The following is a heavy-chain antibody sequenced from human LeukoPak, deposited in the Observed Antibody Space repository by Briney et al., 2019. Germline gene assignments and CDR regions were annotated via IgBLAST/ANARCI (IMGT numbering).Heavy chain of an antibody. Sequence: PSETLSLTCAVYGGSFSGYYWSWIRQPPGKGLEWIGYIYYSGSTNYNPSLKSRVTISVDTSKNQFSLKLSSVTAADTAVYYCARMLADTAMVNWFDPWGQGTLVTVSS. V-gene: IGHV4-59*01. J-gene: IGHJ5*02. CDR1: GGSFSGYY. CDR3: ARMLADTAMVNWFDP. D-gene: IGHD5-18*01. CDR2: IYYSGST.